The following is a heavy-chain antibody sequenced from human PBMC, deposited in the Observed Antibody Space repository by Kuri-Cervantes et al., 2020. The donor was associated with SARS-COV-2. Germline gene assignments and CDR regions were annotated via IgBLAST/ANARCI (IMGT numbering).Heavy chain of an antibody. CDR1: GFTFSSYG. J-gene: IGHJ6*02. CDR3: TEPPPSKADYYYGMDV. V-gene: IGHV3-30*18. CDR2: ISYDGSNK. Sequence: GESLKISCAASGFTFSSYGMHWVRQAPGKGLEWVAVISYDGSNKYYADSVKGRFTIPRDNSKNTLYLQMNSLRAEDKAGYYCTEPPPSKADYYYGMDVWGQGTTVTVSS. D-gene: IGHD4-11*01.